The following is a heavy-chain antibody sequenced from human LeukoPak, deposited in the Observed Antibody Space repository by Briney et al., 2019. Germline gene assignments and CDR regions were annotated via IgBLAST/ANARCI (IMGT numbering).Heavy chain of an antibody. V-gene: IGHV3-21*01. D-gene: IGHD2-2*02. CDR1: GFTFSSYW. CDR2: ISSSSSYI. Sequence: GGSLRLSCAASGFTFSSYWMSWVRQAPGKGLEWVSSISSSSSYIYYADSVKGRFTISRDNAKNSLYLQMNSLRAEDTAVYYCAGGDQPLLYIPFDYWGQGTLVTVSS. CDR3: AGGDQPLLYIPFDY. J-gene: IGHJ4*02.